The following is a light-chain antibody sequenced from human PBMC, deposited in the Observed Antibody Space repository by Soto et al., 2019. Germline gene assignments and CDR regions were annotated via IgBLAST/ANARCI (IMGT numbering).Light chain of an antibody. Sequence: EIVLTQSPATLSLSPGERATLSCRASQSVSSYLAWYQQKPGQAPRLLIYDASNRATGIPARFSGSGSGTDFTLTISSLEPEDFAVYYCQKRSSWPPITFGRGTRLEIK. CDR1: QSVSSY. CDR3: QKRSSWPPIT. V-gene: IGKV3-11*01. J-gene: IGKJ5*01. CDR2: DAS.